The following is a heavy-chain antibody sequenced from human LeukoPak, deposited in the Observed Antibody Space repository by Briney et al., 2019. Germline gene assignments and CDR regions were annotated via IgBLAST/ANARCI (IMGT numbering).Heavy chain of an antibody. CDR3: ARADGSESDWYFDL. CDR1: GFTFSTYW. Sequence: PGGSLRLSCAASGFTFSTYWMHWVRQAPGKGLVWVSRIRSDGIATTYADSVKGRFTISRDNAKNTLYLQMNSLRAEDTAVCYCARADGSESDWYFDLWGRGTQVTVSS. D-gene: IGHD3-10*01. J-gene: IGHJ2*01. V-gene: IGHV3-74*01. CDR2: IRSDGIAT.